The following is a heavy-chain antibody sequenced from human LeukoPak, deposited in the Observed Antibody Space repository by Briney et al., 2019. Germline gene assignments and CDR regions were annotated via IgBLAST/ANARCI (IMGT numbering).Heavy chain of an antibody. CDR3: ARERSGSGSQMGLSNY. V-gene: IGHV3-30*03. CDR1: GFTFSSYG. Sequence: GRSLRLSCAASGFTFSSYGMHWVRQAPGKGLEWVAVISYDGSNKYYADSVKGRFTISRDNSKNTLYLQMNSLRAEDTAVYYCARERSGSGSQMGLSNYWGQGTLVTVSS. D-gene: IGHD3-10*01. CDR2: ISYDGSNK. J-gene: IGHJ4*02.